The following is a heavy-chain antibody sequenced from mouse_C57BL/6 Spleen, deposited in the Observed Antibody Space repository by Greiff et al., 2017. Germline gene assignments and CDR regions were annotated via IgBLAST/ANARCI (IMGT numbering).Heavy chain of an antibody. V-gene: IGHV1-82*01. Sequence: QVQLKESGPELVKPGASVKISCKASGYAFSSSWMNWVKQRPGKGLEWIGRIYPGDGDTNYNGKFKGKATLTADKSSSTAYMQLSSLTSEDSAVYFCARERWFDFDYWGQGTTLTVSS. CDR2: IYPGDGDT. CDR3: ARERWFDFDY. CDR1: GYAFSSSW. D-gene: IGHD2-3*01. J-gene: IGHJ2*01.